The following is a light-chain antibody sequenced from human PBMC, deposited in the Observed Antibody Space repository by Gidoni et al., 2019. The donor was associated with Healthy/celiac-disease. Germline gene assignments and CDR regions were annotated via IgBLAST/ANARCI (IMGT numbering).Light chain of an antibody. CDR3: QQLNSYPPGIT. V-gene: IGKV1-9*01. CDR2: AAS. J-gene: IGKJ5*01. CDR1: QGISSY. Sequence: IQLTQSPSSLSASVGDRVTITCRASQGISSYLAWYQQKPGKAPKLLIYAASTLQSGVPSRFSGSGSGTDFTLTISSLQPEDCATYYCQQLNSYPPGITFGQGTRLEIK.